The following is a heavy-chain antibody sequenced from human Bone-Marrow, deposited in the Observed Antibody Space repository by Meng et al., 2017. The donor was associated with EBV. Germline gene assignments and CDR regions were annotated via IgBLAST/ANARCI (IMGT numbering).Heavy chain of an antibody. V-gene: IGHV4-34*01. Sequence: QVQRQQWGAGLLKPSEALSLTCAVCGESFSGYYWNWIRQPPGKGLEWIGEINHSGSTNYNPSLKSRVTISVDTSKNQFSLKLSSVTAADTAVYYCARGSLGWELPRPFDYWGQGTLVTVSS. CDR3: ARGSLGWELPRPFDY. J-gene: IGHJ4*02. CDR1: GESFSGYY. D-gene: IGHD1-26*01. CDR2: INHSGST.